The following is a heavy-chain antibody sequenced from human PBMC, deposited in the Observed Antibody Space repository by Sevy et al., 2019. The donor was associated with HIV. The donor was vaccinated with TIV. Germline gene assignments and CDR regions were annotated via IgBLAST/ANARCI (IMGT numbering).Heavy chain of an antibody. V-gene: IGHV3-33*08. J-gene: IGHJ4*02. Sequence: GGSLRLSCVASRFTFSTYVMHWVRQAPGKGLEWVAVIWHDGNSEYYADSVRGRFTISRDDSKSTLYLQMNSLRPEDTALYYCGGEAGYGTDSRPFDYWGQGTLVTVSS. D-gene: IGHD5-12*01. CDR1: RFTFSTYV. CDR2: IWHDGNSE. CDR3: GGEAGYGTDSRPFDY.